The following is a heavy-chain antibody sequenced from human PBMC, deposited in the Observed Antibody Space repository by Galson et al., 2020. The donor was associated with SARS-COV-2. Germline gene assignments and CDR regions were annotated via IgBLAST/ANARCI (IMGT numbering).Heavy chain of an antibody. CDR1: GGSFSGYY. Sequence: SETLSLTCAVYGGSFSGYYWSWIRQPPGKGLEWIGEINHSGSTNYNPSLKSRVTISVDTSKNQFSLTLSSVTAADTAVYYCARAYSTRPYFGYWGQGTLLPVSS. D-gene: IGHD6-13*01. CDR2: INHSGST. V-gene: IGHV4-34*01. J-gene: IGHJ4*02. CDR3: ARAYSTRPYFGY.